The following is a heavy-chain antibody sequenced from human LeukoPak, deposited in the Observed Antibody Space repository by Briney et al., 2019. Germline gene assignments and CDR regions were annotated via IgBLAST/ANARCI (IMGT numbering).Heavy chain of an antibody. J-gene: IGHJ4*02. D-gene: IGHD3-9*01. V-gene: IGHV1-18*01. CDR2: ISAYNGNT. CDR1: GYTFTSYG. Sequence: ASVKVSCNASGYTFTSYGISWVRQAPGQGLEWMGWISAYNGNTNYAQKLQGRVTMTTDTSTSTAYMELRSLRSDDTAVYYCAREAYYDILTGYSPHFDYWGQGTLVTVSS. CDR3: AREAYYDILTGYSPHFDY.